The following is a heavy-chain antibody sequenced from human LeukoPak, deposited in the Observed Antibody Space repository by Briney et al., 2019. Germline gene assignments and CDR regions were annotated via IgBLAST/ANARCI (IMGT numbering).Heavy chain of an antibody. Sequence: SETLSLTCTVSGGSISSYYWSWIRQPPGKGLEWTGYIYNSGSTNYNPSLKSRVTISVDTSKNQFSLKLSSVTAADTAVYYCACLTTADAFDIWGQGTMVTVSS. CDR3: ACLTTADAFDI. V-gene: IGHV4-59*01. CDR2: IYNSGST. CDR1: GGSISSYY. D-gene: IGHD3-22*01. J-gene: IGHJ3*02.